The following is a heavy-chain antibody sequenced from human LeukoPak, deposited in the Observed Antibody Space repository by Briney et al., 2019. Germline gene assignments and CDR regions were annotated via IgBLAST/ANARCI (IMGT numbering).Heavy chain of an antibody. CDR3: ARELVEMATITGPYYYYMDV. J-gene: IGHJ6*03. D-gene: IGHD5-24*01. CDR2: IYYSGST. Sequence: SETLSLTCTVSGGSISSGDYYWSWIRQPPGKGLERIGYIYYSGSTYYNPSLKSRVTISVDTSKNQFSLKLSSVTAADTAVYYCARELVEMATITGPYYYYMDVWGKGTTVTVSS. CDR1: GGSISSGDYY. V-gene: IGHV4-30-4*08.